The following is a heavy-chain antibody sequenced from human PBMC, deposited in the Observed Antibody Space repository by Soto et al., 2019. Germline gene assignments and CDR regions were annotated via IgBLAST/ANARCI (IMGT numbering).Heavy chain of an antibody. Sequence: PGGSLILSCASSGFTFSSYFMHLVRPAPGKGLEWVAVIWYDGSNKYYADSVKGRFTISRDNSKNTLYLQMNSLRAEDTAVYYCARDEMLVGSGSYFTVGPFDYWGQGTRVNVSA. V-gene: IGHV3-33*01. J-gene: IGHJ4*02. CDR1: GFTFSSYF. CDR2: IWYDGSNK. D-gene: IGHD3-10*01. CDR3: ARDEMLVGSGSYFTVGPFDY.